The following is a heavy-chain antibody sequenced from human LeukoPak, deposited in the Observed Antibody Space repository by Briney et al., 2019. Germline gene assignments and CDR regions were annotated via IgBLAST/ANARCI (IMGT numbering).Heavy chain of an antibody. CDR2: MNPNSGNA. D-gene: IGHD2-15*01. J-gene: IGHJ4*02. Sequence: ASVKVSCKASGYTFTSYDINWVRQATGQGLEWMEWMNPNSGNAGYAQKFQGRVTMTRNTSISTAYMELSSLRSEDTAVYYCARRPPYRYCSGGSCYSAIGYWGQGTLVTVSS. V-gene: IGHV1-8*01. CDR3: ARRPPYRYCSGGSCYSAIGY. CDR1: GYTFTSYD.